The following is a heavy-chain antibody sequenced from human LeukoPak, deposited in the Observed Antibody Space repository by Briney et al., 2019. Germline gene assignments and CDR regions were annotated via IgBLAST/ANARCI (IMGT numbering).Heavy chain of an antibody. V-gene: IGHV4-4*02. J-gene: IGHJ1*01. CDR2: IYHSGST. Sequence: SETLSLTCAVSGGSISSSNWWSWVRQPPGKGLEWIGEIYHSGSTNYNPSLKSRVTISVDKSKNQFSLKLSSVTAADTAVYYCARTADYGDYHEYFQHWGQGTLVTVSS. CDR1: GGSISSSNW. CDR3: ARTADYGDYHEYFQH. D-gene: IGHD4-17*01.